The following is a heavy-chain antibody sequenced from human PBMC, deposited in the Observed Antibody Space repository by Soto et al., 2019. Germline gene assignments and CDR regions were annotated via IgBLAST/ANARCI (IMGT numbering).Heavy chain of an antibody. CDR2: INPNSGGT. Sequence: EASVKVSCKASGYTFTGYYMHWVRQAPGQGLEWMGWINPNSGGTNYAQKFQGWVTMTRDTSISTAYMELSRLRSDDTAVYYCARGPHRRGIAAAGTLSDWFDPWGQGTLVTVSS. J-gene: IGHJ5*02. V-gene: IGHV1-2*04. D-gene: IGHD6-13*01. CDR1: GYTFTGYY. CDR3: ARGPHRRGIAAAGTLSDWFDP.